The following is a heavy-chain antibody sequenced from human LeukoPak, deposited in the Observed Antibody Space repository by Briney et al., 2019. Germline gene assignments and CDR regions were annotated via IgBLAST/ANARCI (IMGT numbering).Heavy chain of an antibody. CDR3: ARDPRGRGNYSRFDY. V-gene: IGHV3-48*03. CDR1: GFTFSSYE. D-gene: IGHD4-23*01. J-gene: IGHJ4*02. Sequence: GGPLRLSCAASGFTFSSYEMNWVRQAPGKGLEWVSYISSSGSTIYYADSVKGRFTISRDNAKNSLYLQMNSLRAEDTAVYYCARDPRGRGNYSRFDYWGQGTLVTVSS. CDR2: ISSSGSTI.